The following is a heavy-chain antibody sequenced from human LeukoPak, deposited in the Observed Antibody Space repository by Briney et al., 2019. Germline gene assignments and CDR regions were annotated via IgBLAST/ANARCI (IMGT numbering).Heavy chain of an antibody. J-gene: IGHJ4*02. V-gene: IGHV1-18*01. CDR2: IGPYNGNT. D-gene: IGHD6-19*01. Sequence: ASVKVSCKASGYALTGFDLNCVRQAPGQGLEWMGLIGPYNGNTNYAQKFQGRVTMTTDTSTNMAYMELTSLTSDDTAVYYCARSVAGQGYWGQGTLVTVSS. CDR3: ARSVAGQGY. CDR1: GYALTGFD.